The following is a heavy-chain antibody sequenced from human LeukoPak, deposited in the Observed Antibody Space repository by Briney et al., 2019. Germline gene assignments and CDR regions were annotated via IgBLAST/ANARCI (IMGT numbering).Heavy chain of an antibody. CDR1: GYTFTSYY. J-gene: IGHJ4*02. Sequence: GASVKVSCKASGYTFTSYYMHWVRQAPGQGLEWMGIINPSGGSTSYAQKFQGRVTMTRDTSTSTVYMELSTLRSEDTAVYYCARDPSPDSGSQAMADYWGQGTLVTVSS. CDR3: ARDPSPDSGSQAMADY. CDR2: INPSGGST. V-gene: IGHV1-46*01. D-gene: IGHD1-26*01.